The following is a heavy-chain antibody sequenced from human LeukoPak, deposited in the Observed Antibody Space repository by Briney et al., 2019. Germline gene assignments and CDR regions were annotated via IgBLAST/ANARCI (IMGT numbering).Heavy chain of an antibody. V-gene: IGHV1-18*01. J-gene: IGHJ6*03. CDR3: ASHRPRKSYYYYYMDV. Sequence: ASVKVSCKASGYTFTTYGISWVRQAPGQGLEWMGWISAYNGNTNYAQKLQGRVTMTTDTSTSTAYMELRSLRSDDTAVYYCASHRPRKSYYYYYMDVWGKGTTVTVSS. CDR2: ISAYNGNT. CDR1: GYTFTTYG.